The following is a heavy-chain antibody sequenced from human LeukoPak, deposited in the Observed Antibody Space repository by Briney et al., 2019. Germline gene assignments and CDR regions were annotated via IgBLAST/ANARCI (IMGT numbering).Heavy chain of an antibody. J-gene: IGHJ2*01. V-gene: IGHV3-21*01. CDR3: ARDLRAGGTWSYGVYFDL. CDR1: GFTFTTYW. Sequence: GGSLRLSCAASGFTFTTYWMTWVRQAPGKGLEWVSIISSGSSAIFSADALKGRFTISRDDAKNLLYLDMNSLRAEDTAVYYCARDLRAGGTWSYGVYFDLWGRGTLVTVSS. CDR2: ISSGSSAI. D-gene: IGHD4-17*01.